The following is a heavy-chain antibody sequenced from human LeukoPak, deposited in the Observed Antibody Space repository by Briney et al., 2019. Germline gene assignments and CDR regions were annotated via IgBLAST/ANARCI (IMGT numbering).Heavy chain of an antibody. D-gene: IGHD3-16*01. Sequence: PGGSLRLSCAASGFGFSNFDMNWVRQVPGEGLEWVSYISSSGSKTYYADSVKGRFTISRDNAKNSLYLQMNSLRAEDTAVYYCARLRVTRFDYWGQGTLVTVSS. CDR2: ISSSGSKT. CDR3: ARLRVTRFDY. J-gene: IGHJ4*02. V-gene: IGHV3-48*03. CDR1: GFGFSNFD.